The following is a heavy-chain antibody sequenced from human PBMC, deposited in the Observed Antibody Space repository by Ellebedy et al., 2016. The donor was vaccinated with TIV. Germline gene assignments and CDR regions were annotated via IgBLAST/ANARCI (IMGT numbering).Heavy chain of an antibody. D-gene: IGHD3-16*01. CDR1: GFTFSDYW. V-gene: IGHV3-7*01. Sequence: GESLKISCAASGFTFSDYWMSWVRQAPGKGLEWVANIKHDGSEISYVDSVRGRFTISRDNARTSLYLQMNSLRVDDTAMYYCARSYGARTSGPWGQGTLVTVSS. CDR3: ARSYGARTSGP. J-gene: IGHJ5*02. CDR2: IKHDGSEI.